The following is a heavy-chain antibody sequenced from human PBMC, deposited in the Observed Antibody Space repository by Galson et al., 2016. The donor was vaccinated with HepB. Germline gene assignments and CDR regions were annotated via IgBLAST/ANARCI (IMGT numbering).Heavy chain of an antibody. V-gene: IGHV3-64*04. CDR1: GFTFSDFA. CDR2: ISSNGDTT. D-gene: IGHD2-8*01. Sequence: SLRLSCAASGFTFSDFAIHWVRQAPGKGLEYVAGISSNGDTTYFADSVKGRFTISRDNTKNTLYLQMDSLRADDTAVYYCARIGEYGDHIVRQHFDYWGQGTLVTVSS. J-gene: IGHJ4*02. CDR3: ARIGEYGDHIVRQHFDY.